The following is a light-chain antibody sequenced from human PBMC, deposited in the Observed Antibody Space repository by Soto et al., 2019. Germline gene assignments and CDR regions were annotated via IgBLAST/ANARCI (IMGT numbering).Light chain of an antibody. J-gene: IGKJ2*01. Sequence: ELGLTQSQGTMSFSPGERATLSCRASQSVSSSYLAWSQQKPGQAPRLLIYGASSRATGIPDRFTDSGSGTDFTLTISRLETEDFAVDYCQHYVISPKSSGHQTTLEIK. CDR2: GAS. V-gene: IGKV3-20*01. CDR3: QHYVISPKS. CDR1: QSVSSSY.